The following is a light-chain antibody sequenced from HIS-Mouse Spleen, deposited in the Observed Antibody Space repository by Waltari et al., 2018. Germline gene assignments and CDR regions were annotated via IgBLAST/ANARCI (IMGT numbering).Light chain of an antibody. CDR3: QQRSNWPLT. CDR2: DAS. Sequence: EIVLTQSPATLSLSPGERATLSCRASQSVSSYLAWYQQKPVQAPRLLIYDASNRATGIPARFSGSGSGTDFTLTISSLEPEDFAVYYCQQRSNWPLTFGGGTKVEIK. J-gene: IGKJ4*01. CDR1: QSVSSY. V-gene: IGKV3-11*01.